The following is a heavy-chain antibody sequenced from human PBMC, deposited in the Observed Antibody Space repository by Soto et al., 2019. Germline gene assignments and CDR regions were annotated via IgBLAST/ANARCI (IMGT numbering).Heavy chain of an antibody. Sequence: QLQLQESGPGLVKPSETLSLTCTVSGGSISSSSYYWGWIRQPPGKGLEWIGSIYYNGSTYYNPSLTSRVTISVDTSKNQFSRKLSSVTAADTAVYYCRVWDGDASFYYYYGMDVWGQGTTVTVSS. V-gene: IGHV4-39*01. CDR1: GGSISSSSYY. J-gene: IGHJ6*02. CDR3: RVWDGDASFYYYYGMDV. D-gene: IGHD4-17*01. CDR2: IYYNGST.